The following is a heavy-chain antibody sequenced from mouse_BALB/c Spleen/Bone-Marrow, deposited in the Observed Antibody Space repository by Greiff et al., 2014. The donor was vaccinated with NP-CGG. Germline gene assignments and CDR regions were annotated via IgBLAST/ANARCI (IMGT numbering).Heavy chain of an antibody. V-gene: IGHV1-18*01. CDR3: AREDYSYAMDY. CDR2: INPYNGGT. J-gene: IGHJ4*01. CDR1: GYSFTVHT. Sequence: EVQLQESGPELVRPGASVKISCKASGYSFTVHTMNWVKQSHEKNLEWIGLINPYNGGTSYNQKFKGKATLTVDKSSSTAYMELLSLTSEDSAVYYCAREDYSYAMDYWGQGTSVTVSS.